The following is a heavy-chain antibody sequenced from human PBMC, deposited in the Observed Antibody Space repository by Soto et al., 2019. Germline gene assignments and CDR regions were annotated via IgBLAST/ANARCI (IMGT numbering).Heavy chain of an antibody. CDR2: ISAYNGNT. CDR1: GYTFTSYG. CDR3: ARDEPAAAAPGGY. D-gene: IGHD6-13*01. J-gene: IGHJ4*02. V-gene: IGHV1-18*01. Sequence: QVQLVQSGAEVKKPGASVKVSCKASGYTFTSYGISWVRQAPGQGLEWMGWISAYNGNTNYAQKLQGRVTMTTDTXTTTANMELRSLRADDTAGYYGARDEPAAAAPGGYWGQGTLVTVSS.